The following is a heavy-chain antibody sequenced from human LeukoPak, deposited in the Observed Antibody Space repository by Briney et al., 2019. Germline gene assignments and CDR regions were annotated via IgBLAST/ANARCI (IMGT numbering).Heavy chain of an antibody. Sequence: PGESLKISCQGSGYSFTSYWIAWVRQMPGKGLEWMGIIYPGDSDTRYSPSFQGQVTISADKSISTAYLQWSSLKASDTAMYYCARLGPVQLERHFYYYYYMDVWGKGTTVTVSS. CDR2: IYPGDSDT. CDR3: ARLGPVQLERHFYYYYYMDV. V-gene: IGHV5-51*01. D-gene: IGHD1-1*01. CDR1: GYSFTSYW. J-gene: IGHJ6*03.